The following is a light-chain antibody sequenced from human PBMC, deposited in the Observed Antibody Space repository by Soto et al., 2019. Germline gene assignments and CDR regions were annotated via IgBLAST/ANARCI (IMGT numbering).Light chain of an antibody. Sequence: QAVVTQPPSASGTPGQRVTISCSGSSSNIGSNTVNWYQQLPGTAPKLLIYSNNQRPSAVPDRFSGSTSGTSASLAISGLQSGDEADYYCAAWDDSLNGHAVFGGGTQLTVL. CDR1: SSNIGSNT. V-gene: IGLV1-44*01. CDR2: SNN. CDR3: AAWDDSLNGHAV. J-gene: IGLJ7*01.